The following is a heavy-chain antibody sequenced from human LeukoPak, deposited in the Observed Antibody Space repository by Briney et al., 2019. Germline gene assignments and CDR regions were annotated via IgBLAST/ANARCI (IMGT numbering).Heavy chain of an antibody. CDR2: INPSSGST. D-gene: IGHD3-22*01. CDR3: ARDIGGSSGYSLFDY. V-gene: IGHV1-46*01. CDR1: GYTFTSYY. J-gene: IGHJ4*02. Sequence: ASVKVSCKASGYTFTSYYIHWVRQAPGQGLEWMGIINPSSGSTRYAQKFQGRVTMTRDTSTSTVYMELSSLRSEDTAVYYCARDIGGSSGYSLFDYWGQGILVTVSS.